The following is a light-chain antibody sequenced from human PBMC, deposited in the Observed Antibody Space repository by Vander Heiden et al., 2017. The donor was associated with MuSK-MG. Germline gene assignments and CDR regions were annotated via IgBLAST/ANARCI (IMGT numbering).Light chain of an antibody. CDR3: QAWDSSNKI. CDR1: QLGDKY. J-gene: IGLJ2*01. V-gene: IGLV3-1*01. Sequence: SYELTQPPSVSVSPGQTASIPCSGDQLGDKYACWYQQKPGQSPVLVIYQDSKRPTGITERFSGSNSGNTATLTIGGTQAMDEADYYCQAWDSSNKIFGGGNKLTVL. CDR2: QDS.